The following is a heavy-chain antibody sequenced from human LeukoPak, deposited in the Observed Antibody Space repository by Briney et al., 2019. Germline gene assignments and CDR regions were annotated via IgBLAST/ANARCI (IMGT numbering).Heavy chain of an antibody. CDR2: ISYDGSNK. CDR1: GFTFSSYG. V-gene: IGHV3-30*03. CDR3: ARGSAYSGYDR. D-gene: IGHD5-12*01. J-gene: IGHJ4*02. Sequence: GGSLRLSCAASGFTFSSYGMHWVRQAPGKGLEWVAVISYDGSNKYYADSVKGRFTISRDNSKNTLYLQMNSLRAEDTAVYYCARGSAYSGYDRWGQGTLVTVSS.